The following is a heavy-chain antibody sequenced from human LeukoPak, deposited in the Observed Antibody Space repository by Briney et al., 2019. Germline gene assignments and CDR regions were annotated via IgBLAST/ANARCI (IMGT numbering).Heavy chain of an antibody. CDR1: GFTFSSHW. Sequence: GGSLRLSCAASGFTFSSHWMSWVRQAPGKGLEWVANIKQDGSERYYVDSVKGRFTISRDYAKTSVYLQMNSLRAEDTAVYYCARGRPGMGIVIDYWGQGTLVTVAS. D-gene: IGHD7-27*01. V-gene: IGHV3-7*01. CDR2: IKQDGSER. CDR3: ARGRPGMGIVIDY. J-gene: IGHJ4*02.